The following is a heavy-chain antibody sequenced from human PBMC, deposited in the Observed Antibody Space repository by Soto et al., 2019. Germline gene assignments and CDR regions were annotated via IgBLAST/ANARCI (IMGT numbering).Heavy chain of an antibody. D-gene: IGHD2-2*01. CDR2: IIPIFGTA. V-gene: IGHV1-69*13. J-gene: IGHJ6*02. CDR1: GGTFSSYA. Sequence: SVKVSCKASGGTFSSYAISWVRQAPGQGLEWMGGIIPIFGTANYAQKFQGRVTITADESTSTAYMELSSLRSEDTAVYYCAIVLGGVPAASPFYYGMDVWGQGTTVTVS. CDR3: AIVLGGVPAASPFYYGMDV.